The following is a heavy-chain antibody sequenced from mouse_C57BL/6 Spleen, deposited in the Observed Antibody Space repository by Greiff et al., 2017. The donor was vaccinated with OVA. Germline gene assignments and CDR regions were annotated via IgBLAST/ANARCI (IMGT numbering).Heavy chain of an antibody. CDR1: GFTFSSYA. D-gene: IGHD2-4*01. CDR2: ISDGGSYT. CDR3: ARDPLYYDYDEDYAMDY. Sequence: EVMLVESGGGLVKPGGSLKLSCAASGFTFSSYAMSWVRQTPEKRLEWVATISDGGSYTYYPDNVKGRFTISRDNATNNLDLKMIQLKAKDTAMYYCARDPLYYDYDEDYAMDYWGQGTSVTVSS. J-gene: IGHJ4*01. V-gene: IGHV5-4*03.